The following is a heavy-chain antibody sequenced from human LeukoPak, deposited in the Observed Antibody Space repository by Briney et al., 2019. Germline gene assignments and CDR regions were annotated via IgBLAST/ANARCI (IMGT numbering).Heavy chain of an antibody. CDR1: GDSISSANYF. CDR2: IYYSGST. D-gene: IGHD3-22*01. J-gene: IGHJ3*02. V-gene: IGHV4-61*01. Sequence: SETLSLTCTVSGDSISSANYFWSWIRQPPGKGLEWIGYIYYSGSTNYNPSLKSRVTISVDTSKNQFSLKLSSVTAADTAVYYCASGLGAFDIWGQGTMVTVSS. CDR3: ASGLGAFDI.